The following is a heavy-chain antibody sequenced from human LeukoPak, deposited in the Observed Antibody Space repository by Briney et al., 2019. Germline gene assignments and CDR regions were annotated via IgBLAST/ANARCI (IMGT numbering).Heavy chain of an antibody. Sequence: GGSLRLSCAASGFTFSTYAMTWVRQAPGKGLEWVSAISASGHSTYYADSVKGRFTISRDNTKNTLYVQMNSLKDEATAAHHSAKLSPYTNSWTDFWGQGTLVTVSS. CDR2: ISASGHST. D-gene: IGHD6-13*01. CDR3: AKLSPYTNSWTDF. CDR1: GFTFSTYA. J-gene: IGHJ4*02. V-gene: IGHV3-23*01.